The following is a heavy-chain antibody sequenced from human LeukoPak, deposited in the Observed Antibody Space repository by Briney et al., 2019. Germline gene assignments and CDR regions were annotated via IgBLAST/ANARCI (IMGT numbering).Heavy chain of an antibody. CDR3: AKEAGGHARIAAATPARRHFDY. Sequence: PGGSLRLSCAASGFTFNNFAMNWVRQAPGKGLEWVSGISASAASAYIADSVKGRFTISRDNSKNTLYLQMNSLRAEDTAVYYCAKEAGGHARIAAATPARRHFDYWGQGTLVTVSS. J-gene: IGHJ4*02. CDR1: GFTFNNFA. D-gene: IGHD6-13*01. V-gene: IGHV3-23*01. CDR2: ISASAASA.